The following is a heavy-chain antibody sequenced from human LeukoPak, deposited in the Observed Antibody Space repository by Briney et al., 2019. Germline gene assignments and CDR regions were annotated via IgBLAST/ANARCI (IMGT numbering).Heavy chain of an antibody. CDR3: ARGRNYIRLRSLDY. CDR2: INHSRST. CDR1: GGTFSGYY. Sequence: SGTLSLTCAAYGGTFSGYYWSWIRQPPGKGLEWIGAINHSRSTNYNPSLKSRVTISVDTSKNQFSLKLSTVTAADTAAYYCARGRNYIRLRSLDYWGQGTLVTVSS. D-gene: IGHD5-12*01. V-gene: IGHV4-34*01. J-gene: IGHJ4*02.